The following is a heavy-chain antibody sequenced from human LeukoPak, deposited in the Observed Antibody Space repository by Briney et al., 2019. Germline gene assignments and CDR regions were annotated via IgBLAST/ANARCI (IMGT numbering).Heavy chain of an antibody. D-gene: IGHD6-13*01. CDR2: ISSSGSTI. Sequence: PGGSLRLSCAASGFGFSSCEMNWVRQAPGQGLEWVSYISSSGSTIHYADSVKGRFTISRDNAKNSLYLQMNSLRAEDTAVYFCASSSWSSEYFHYWGQGTLVTVSS. CDR1: GFGFSSCE. J-gene: IGHJ1*01. CDR3: ASSSWSSEYFHY. V-gene: IGHV3-48*03.